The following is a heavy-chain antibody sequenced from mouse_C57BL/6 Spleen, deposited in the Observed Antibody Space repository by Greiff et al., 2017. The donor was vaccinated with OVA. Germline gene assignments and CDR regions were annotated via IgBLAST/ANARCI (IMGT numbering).Heavy chain of an antibody. CDR3: ARHAHYYGSSYGYFDV. CDR2: FYPGSGSI. CDR1: GYTFTEYT. Sequence: VQGVESGAELVKPGASVKLSCKASGYTFTEYTIHWVKQRSGQGLEWIGWFYPGSGSIKYNEKFKDKATLTADKSSSTVYMELSRLTSEDSAVYFCARHAHYYGSSYGYFDVWGTGTTVTVSS. D-gene: IGHD1-1*01. J-gene: IGHJ1*03. V-gene: IGHV1-62-2*01.